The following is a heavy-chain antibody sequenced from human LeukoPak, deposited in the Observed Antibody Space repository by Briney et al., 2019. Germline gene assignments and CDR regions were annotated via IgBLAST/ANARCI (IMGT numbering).Heavy chain of an antibody. D-gene: IGHD3-22*01. CDR2: INHSGST. J-gene: IGHJ4*02. V-gene: IGHV4-34*01. CDR1: GGSFSGYY. CDR3: ARGLPYYYDSSGYKHLDY. Sequence: SETLSLTCAVYGGSFSGYYWSWIRQPPGKGLEWIGEINHSGSTNYNPSLKSRVTISVDTSKNQFSLKLSSVTAADTAVYYCARGLPYYYDSSGYKHLDYWGQGTLVTVSS.